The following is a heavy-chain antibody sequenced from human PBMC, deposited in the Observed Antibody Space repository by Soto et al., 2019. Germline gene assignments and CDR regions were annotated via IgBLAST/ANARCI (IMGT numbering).Heavy chain of an antibody. J-gene: IGHJ4*02. V-gene: IGHV3-9*01. Sequence: EVQLVESGGGLVQPGRSLRLSFAASGFTLDDYAMHWVRQAPGKGLEWVSGISWNSGSIGYADSVKGRFTISSDNAKNSLYLEMNSLRPEATSMFYSGRRSWNDPYSLEYWGQANVLTVSS. D-gene: IGHD1-1*01. CDR3: GRRSWNDPYSLEY. CDR2: ISWNSGSI. CDR1: GFTLDDYA.